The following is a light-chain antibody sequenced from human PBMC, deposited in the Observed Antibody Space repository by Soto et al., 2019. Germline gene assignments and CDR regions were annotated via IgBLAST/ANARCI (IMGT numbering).Light chain of an antibody. Sequence: QSALTQPASVSGSPGQSITISCTGTSSDVGSYNLVSWYQQHPGKAPKVMIYEVSKRPSGVSNRCSGSKSGNTASLTITGRLDADDDDDYSCLYAGIDTWVFGGGTKLTVL. CDR2: EVS. CDR3: CLYAGIDTWV. V-gene: IGLV2-23*02. CDR1: SSDVGSYNL. J-gene: IGLJ3*02.